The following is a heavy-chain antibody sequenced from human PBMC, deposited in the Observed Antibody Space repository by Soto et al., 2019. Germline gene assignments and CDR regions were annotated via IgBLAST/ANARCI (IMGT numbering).Heavy chain of an antibody. D-gene: IGHD2-2*01. CDR3: AREHAIVVGPAALTNKYYYYGMDV. Sequence: QVQLQQWGAGLLKPSETLSLTCAVYGGSFSGYYWSWIRQPPGKGLEWIGEINHSGSTNYNPSLKRRVTISVDTSKNQFSLKLSSVTDADTAVYYCAREHAIVVGPAALTNKYYYYGMDVLGQVTTVTVSS. J-gene: IGHJ6*02. V-gene: IGHV4-34*01. CDR2: INHSGST. CDR1: GGSFSGYY.